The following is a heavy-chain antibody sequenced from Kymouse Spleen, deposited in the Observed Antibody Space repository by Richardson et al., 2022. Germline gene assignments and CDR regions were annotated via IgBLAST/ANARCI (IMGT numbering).Heavy chain of an antibody. D-gene: IGHD1-26*01. CDR3: ARGGGELPTLFDY. J-gene: IGHJ4*02. CDR1: GGSFSGYY. CDR2: INHSGST. Sequence: QVQLQQWGAGLLKPSETLSLTCAVYGGSFSGYYWSWIRQPPGKGLEWIGEINHSGSTNYNPSLKSRVTISVDTSKNQFSLKLSSVTAADTAVYYCARGGGELPTLFDYWGQGTLVTVSS. V-gene: IGHV4-34*01.